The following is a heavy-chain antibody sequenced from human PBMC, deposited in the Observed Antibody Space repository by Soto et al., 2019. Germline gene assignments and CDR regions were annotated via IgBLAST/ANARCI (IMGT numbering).Heavy chain of an antibody. CDR3: ASRSSGWYFDY. V-gene: IGHV3-23*01. J-gene: IGHJ4*02. D-gene: IGHD6-19*01. Sequence: EVQLLESGGGLVQPGGSLRLSCAASGFTFSSYAMNWVRQAPGKGLEWVSVISGSGDSTYYADSVKGRFTISRDNSKNTLYLQMNSGRAEDTAVYYCASRSSGWYFDYWGQGTLVTVSS. CDR2: ISGSGDST. CDR1: GFTFSSYA.